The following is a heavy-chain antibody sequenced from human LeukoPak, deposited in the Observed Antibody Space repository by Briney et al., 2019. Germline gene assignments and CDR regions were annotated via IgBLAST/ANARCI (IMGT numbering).Heavy chain of an antibody. CDR2: IFLGDSDT. CDR1: RYSFTSYW. J-gene: IGHJ4*02. Sequence: GESVKISCQGSRYSFTSYWIGWVRQVPGKGLEWMGIIFLGDSDTRYSPSFQGQVAIPAAKSIPTAHCKWSSMEGEDSAMYYFARGVGSSGWYPFGYWGQGSLVT. CDR3: ARGVGSSGWYPFGY. V-gene: IGHV5-51*01. D-gene: IGHD6-19*01.